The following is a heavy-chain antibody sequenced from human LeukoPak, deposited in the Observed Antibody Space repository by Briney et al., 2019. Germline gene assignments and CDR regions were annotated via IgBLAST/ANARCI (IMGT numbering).Heavy chain of an antibody. Sequence: GGSLRLSCAASGFTFSGYAMTWVRQAPGKGLEWVSTISTSGGSTYYADSVKGRFTISRDNSKNTLYLQMNSLRAEDTAVYFCANVGGYFDYWGQGTLLTVSS. J-gene: IGHJ4*02. CDR2: ISTSGGST. CDR1: GFTFSGYA. V-gene: IGHV3-23*01. CDR3: ANVGGYFDY.